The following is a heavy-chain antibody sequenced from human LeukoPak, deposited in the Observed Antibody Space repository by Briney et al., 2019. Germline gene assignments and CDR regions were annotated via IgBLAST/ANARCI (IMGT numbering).Heavy chain of an antibody. CDR1: GFTFSSYS. V-gene: IGHV3-21*01. Sequence: PGGSLRLSCAASGFTFSSYSMSWVRQAPGKGLEWVSSISSSSSYIYYADSVKGRFTNSRDNAENSLFLQMSSLRVEDTAVYYCVRGYCSSTRCGYFDYWGQGTLVTVSS. CDR3: VRGYCSSTRCGYFDY. D-gene: IGHD2-2*01. CDR2: ISSSSSYI. J-gene: IGHJ4*02.